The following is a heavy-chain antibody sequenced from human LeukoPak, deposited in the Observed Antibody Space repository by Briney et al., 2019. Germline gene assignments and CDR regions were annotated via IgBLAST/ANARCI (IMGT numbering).Heavy chain of an antibody. CDR2: INPNSGGT. J-gene: IGHJ6*03. CDR1: GYTFTGYY. D-gene: IGHD2-15*01. CDR3: ARVPYCSGGSCYSSYYMDV. Sequence: GASVKVSCKASGYTFTGYYMHWVRQAPGQGLEWMGWINPNSGGTNYAQKFQGRVTMTRNTSISTAYMELSSLRSEDTAVYYCARVPYCSGGSCYSSYYMDVWGKGTTVTISS. V-gene: IGHV1-2*02.